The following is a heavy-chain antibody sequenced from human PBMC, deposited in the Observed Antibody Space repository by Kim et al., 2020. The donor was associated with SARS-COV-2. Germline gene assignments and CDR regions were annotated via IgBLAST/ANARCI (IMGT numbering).Heavy chain of an antibody. CDR1: GLRFSDFS. D-gene: IGHD1-20*01. CDR2: ISVSGKFI. V-gene: IGHV3-11*01. J-gene: IGHJ6*01. Sequence: GGSLRLSCAASGLRFSDFSWNWIRQAPGKGLEWISYISVSGKFIYYADSVKGRFIISRDNTEESVLLEMTGLRPDDTGVYYCARGGITLPESDYYGMDV. CDR3: ARGGITLPESDYYGMDV.